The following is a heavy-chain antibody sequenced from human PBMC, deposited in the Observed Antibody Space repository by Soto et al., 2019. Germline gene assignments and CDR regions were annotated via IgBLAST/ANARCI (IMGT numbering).Heavy chain of an antibody. V-gene: IGHV4-39*01. CDR3: ARRWVSSGCYYYYYGMDV. Sequence: QLQLQESGPGLVTPSETMSINCTVSGGSISSSSYYWGWIRQPPGKGLEWIGSIYYSGSTYYNPSLMSRVTITVATSKHQFSLKLSSVTAAHTAVYYCARRWVSSGCYYYYYGMDVWGQGTTVTVSS. CDR2: IYYSGST. CDR1: GGSISSSSYY. J-gene: IGHJ6*02. D-gene: IGHD6-19*01.